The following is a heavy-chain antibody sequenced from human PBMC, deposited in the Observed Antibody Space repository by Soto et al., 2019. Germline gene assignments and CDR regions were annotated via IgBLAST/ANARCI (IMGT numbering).Heavy chain of an antibody. CDR1: GGSISSGDYY. D-gene: IGHD3-10*01. Sequence: SETLSLTCTVSGGSISSGDYYWSWIRQPPGEGLEWIGYIYYSGSTYYNPSLKSRLSMSVDTSKNQFSLRLSSVTAADTAVYYCARTYYYGSGSADYWGQGTLVTVSS. CDR3: ARTYYYGSGSADY. V-gene: IGHV4-30-4*01. J-gene: IGHJ4*02. CDR2: IYYSGST.